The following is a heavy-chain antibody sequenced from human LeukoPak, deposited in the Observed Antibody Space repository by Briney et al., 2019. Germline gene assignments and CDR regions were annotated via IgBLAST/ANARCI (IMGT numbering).Heavy chain of an antibody. Sequence: GGSLRLSCAASGFTFSSYGMHWVRQAPGKGLEWVAVILYDGSKKYYADYVKGRFTISRDNSKNTLYLQMNSLRAEDTAVYYCARVTPDNFDYWGQGTLVTVSS. CDR3: ARVTPDNFDY. CDR1: GFTFSSYG. D-gene: IGHD1-14*01. CDR2: ILYDGSKK. V-gene: IGHV3-30*03. J-gene: IGHJ4*02.